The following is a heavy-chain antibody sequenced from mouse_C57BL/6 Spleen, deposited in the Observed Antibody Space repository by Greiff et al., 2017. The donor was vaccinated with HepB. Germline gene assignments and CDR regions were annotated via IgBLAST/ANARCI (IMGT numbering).Heavy chain of an antibody. J-gene: IGHJ4*01. Sequence: VQLKESGGGLVKPGGSLKLSCAASGFTFSSYTMSWVRQTPEKRLEWVATISGGGGNTYYPDSVKGRFTISRDNAKNTLYLQMSSLRSEDTALYYCARHPTGYYAMDYWGQGTSVTVSS. D-gene: IGHD2-10*01. V-gene: IGHV5-9*01. CDR3: ARHPTGYYAMDY. CDR2: ISGGGGNT. CDR1: GFTFSSYT.